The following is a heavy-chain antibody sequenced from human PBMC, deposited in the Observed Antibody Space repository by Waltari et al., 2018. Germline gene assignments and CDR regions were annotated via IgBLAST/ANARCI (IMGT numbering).Heavy chain of an antibody. CDR2: IDHNEDT. D-gene: IGHD3-22*01. Sequence: QVQLQESGPGLVKPSETLSLTCTVSGGSLRGVYWSWIRRPPGKGLEWIGQIDHNEDTTYNPSLKDRVTISLDTSKRKFSLTLTSVTAADTAVYYCASTPLFYYDTSGYYFWGQGAPVTVSS. CDR3: ASTPLFYYDTSGYYF. V-gene: IGHV4-59*04. J-gene: IGHJ4*02. CDR1: GGSLRGVY.